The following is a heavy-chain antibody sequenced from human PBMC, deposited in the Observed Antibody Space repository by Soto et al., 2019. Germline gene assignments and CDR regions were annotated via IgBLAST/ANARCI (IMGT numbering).Heavy chain of an antibody. D-gene: IGHD3-22*01. CDR2: TRNKANSYTT. CDR3: ARAKYYDSSGYYYPYYYYGMDV. CDR1: GFTFSDHY. Sequence: EVQLVESGGGLVQPGGSLRLSCAASGFTFSDHYMDWVRQAPGKGLEWVGRTRNKANSYTTEYAASVKGRFTISRDDSKNXXYXQXXSLKTEDTAVYYCARAKYYDSSGYYYPYYYYGMDVWGQGTTVTVSS. V-gene: IGHV3-72*01. J-gene: IGHJ6*02.